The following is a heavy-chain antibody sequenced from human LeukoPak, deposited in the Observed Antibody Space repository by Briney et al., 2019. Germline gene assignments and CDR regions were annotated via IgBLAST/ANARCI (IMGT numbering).Heavy chain of an antibody. V-gene: IGHV3-23*01. D-gene: IGHD6-19*01. Sequence: GGALRVSCAASGVTFSNAAMSGGRQAPGEGGGWGSTLSGGGITTYYADSVRGGGTISRDNAKTSLYPQMNSLRAEDTALYYCAKDQGIAVAGTFDPWGQGTLVTVSS. CDR2: LSGGGITT. J-gene: IGHJ5*02. CDR3: AKDQGIAVAGTFDP. CDR1: GVTFSNAA.